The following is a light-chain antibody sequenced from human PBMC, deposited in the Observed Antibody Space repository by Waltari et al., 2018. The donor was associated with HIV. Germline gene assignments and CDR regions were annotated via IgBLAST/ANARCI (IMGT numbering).Light chain of an antibody. CDR1: GLSKQY. V-gene: IGLV3-25*03. CDR3: HSEDNTGAAF. Sequence: SSGLTQPPSVSVSPGQTAKITCSGDGLSKQYVFWYQQKTGQAPVLVIYKDKERPHNSPERFAGATSGTTVTLTISGVQAEDEADYFCHSEDNTGAAFFGGGTRLTVL. J-gene: IGLJ2*01. CDR2: KDK.